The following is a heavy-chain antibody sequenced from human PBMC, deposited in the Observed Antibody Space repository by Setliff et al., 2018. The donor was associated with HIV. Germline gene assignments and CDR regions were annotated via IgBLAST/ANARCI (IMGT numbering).Heavy chain of an antibody. Sequence: GGSLRLSCAASGFTFDDYAMHWVRQAPGKGLEWVSGISWNSGSIGYADSVKGRFTISRDNAKNYLYLQMNSLRAEDTALYYCAKDRVGDYGARFDYWGQGTLVTVSS. D-gene: IGHD4-17*01. J-gene: IGHJ4*02. CDR1: GFTFDDYA. V-gene: IGHV3-9*01. CDR2: ISWNSGSI. CDR3: AKDRVGDYGARFDY.